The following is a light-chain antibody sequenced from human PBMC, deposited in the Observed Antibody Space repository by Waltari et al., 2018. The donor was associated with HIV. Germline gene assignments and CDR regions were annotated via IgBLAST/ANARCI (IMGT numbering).Light chain of an antibody. CDR2: EAA. CDR3: QQYDSGPRGIT. V-gene: IGKV3-15*01. Sequence: EIVMTQSPPTLSVSPGQRVTLSCMDSQSISAKVAWYQQRPGQAPRLLSYEAATRPTGIPARFRGSGSGKEFTLTISSLQSEDFATYFCQQYDSGPRGITFGQGTMLEIK. J-gene: IGKJ2*01. CDR1: QSISAK.